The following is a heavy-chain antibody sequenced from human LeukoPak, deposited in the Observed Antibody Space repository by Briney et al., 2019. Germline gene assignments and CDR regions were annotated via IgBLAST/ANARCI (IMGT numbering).Heavy chain of an antibody. CDR1: GFTFGDYG. Sequence: GGSLRLSCTASGFTFGDYGMTWFRQAPGKGLEWVGFIRSKDYGGTAEYAASVKGRFTVSRDDSKSIAYLQLNSLKTEDTAVYYCTRVGRGFGDNSFDYRGQGILVTVSS. V-gene: IGHV3-49*03. CDR2: IRSKDYGGTA. CDR3: TRVGRGFGDNSFDY. J-gene: IGHJ4*02. D-gene: IGHD4-17*01.